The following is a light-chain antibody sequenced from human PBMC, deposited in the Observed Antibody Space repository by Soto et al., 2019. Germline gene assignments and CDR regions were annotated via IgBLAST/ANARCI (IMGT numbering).Light chain of an antibody. CDR3: QQRSNLIFT. CDR1: QSVSSY. J-gene: IGKJ3*01. CDR2: DAS. V-gene: IGKV3-11*01. Sequence: EIVLTQSPATLSLSPGERATLSCRASQSVSSYLAWYQQKPGQAPRLLIYDASNRATGIPARFSGSGSGTEFTLTISSLEPEDFAVYYCQQRSNLIFTFSPGTKVDIK.